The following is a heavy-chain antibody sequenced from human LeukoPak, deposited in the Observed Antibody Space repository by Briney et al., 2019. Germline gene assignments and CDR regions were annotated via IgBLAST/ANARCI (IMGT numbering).Heavy chain of an antibody. Sequence: SETLSLTCAVYGGSFSGYYWSWIRQPPGKGLEWIGEINHSGSTNYNPSLKSRVTISVDTSKNQFSLKLSSVTAADTAVYYCARHQGDHPTPFDYWGQGTLVTVSS. CDR2: INHSGST. CDR3: ARHQGDHPTPFDY. J-gene: IGHJ4*02. CDR1: GGSFSGYY. D-gene: IGHD1-26*01. V-gene: IGHV4-34*01.